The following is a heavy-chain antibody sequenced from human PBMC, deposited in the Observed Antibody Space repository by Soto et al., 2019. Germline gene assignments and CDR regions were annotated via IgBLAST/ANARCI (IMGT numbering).Heavy chain of an antibody. CDR3: ARSWSGYLYMDV. CDR2: IYYSGST. Sequence: SETLSLTCTVSGGSISSYYWSWIRQPPGKGLEWIGYIYYSGSTNYNPSLKSRVTISVDTSKNQFSLKLSSVTAADTAVYYCARSWSGYLYMDVWGKGTTVTVSS. J-gene: IGHJ6*03. CDR1: GGSISSYY. V-gene: IGHV4-59*01. D-gene: IGHD3-3*01.